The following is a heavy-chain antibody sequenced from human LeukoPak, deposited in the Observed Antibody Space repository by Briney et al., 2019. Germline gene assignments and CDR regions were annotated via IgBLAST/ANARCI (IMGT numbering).Heavy chain of an antibody. Sequence: SETLSLTCTVSGGSISSYYWSWIRQPPGKGLEWIGRIYTSGSTNYNPSLKSRVTISVDTSKNQFSLKLSSVTAADTAVYYCAVDSVRGVLGFDPWGQGTLVTVSS. CDR2: IYTSGST. V-gene: IGHV4-4*08. CDR1: GGSISSYY. CDR3: AVDSVRGVLGFDP. D-gene: IGHD3-10*01. J-gene: IGHJ5*02.